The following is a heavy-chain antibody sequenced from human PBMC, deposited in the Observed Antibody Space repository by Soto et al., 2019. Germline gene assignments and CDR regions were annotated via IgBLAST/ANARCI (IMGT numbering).Heavy chain of an antibody. CDR3: ARDRVAYYYDSSGYYPTYYYYGMDV. Sequence: GGSLRLSCAASGFTVSSNYMSWVRQAPGKGLEWVSVIHSGGSTYYADSVKGRFTISRDNSKNTLYLQMNSLRAEDTAVYYCARDRVAYYYDSSGYYPTYYYYGMDVWGQGTTVTVSS. J-gene: IGHJ6*02. D-gene: IGHD3-22*01. V-gene: IGHV3-53*01. CDR2: IHSGGST. CDR1: GFTVSSNY.